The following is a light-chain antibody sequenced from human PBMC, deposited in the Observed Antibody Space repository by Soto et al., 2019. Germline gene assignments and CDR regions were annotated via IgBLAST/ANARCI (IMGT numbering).Light chain of an antibody. V-gene: IGKV1-5*03. Sequence: DIQMTQSPSTLSASVGDRVTITCRASQSISSWLAWYQQKPGKAPKLLIYKASSLESEVPSRFSGSGSGTEFTLTISSMQPDYLATYYCQQYNSFPTFGQGTKVEIK. J-gene: IGKJ1*01. CDR3: QQYNSFPT. CDR2: KAS. CDR1: QSISSW.